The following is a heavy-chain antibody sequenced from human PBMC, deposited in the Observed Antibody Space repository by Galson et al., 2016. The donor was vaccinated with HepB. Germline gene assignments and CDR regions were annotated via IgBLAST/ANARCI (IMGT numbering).Heavy chain of an antibody. V-gene: IGHV3-74*01. D-gene: IGHD5-24*01. Sequence: SLRLSCAASGFTFSLYWIHWVRQVPGKGLVWVSRISSDGSSAVYAGSVRGRFTVSRDNAKNTAYLQMNSLSAEDTAVYYRARDHEMTTAQIDYWGQGTLVTVSS. CDR3: ARDHEMTTAQIDY. CDR1: GFTFSLYW. J-gene: IGHJ4*02. CDR2: ISSDGSSA.